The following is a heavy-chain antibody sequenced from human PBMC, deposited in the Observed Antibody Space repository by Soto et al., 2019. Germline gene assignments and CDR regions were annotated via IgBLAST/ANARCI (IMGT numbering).Heavy chain of an antibody. V-gene: IGHV4-39*01. CDR2: IYYSGSP. Sequence: PSETLSLTCTVSGGSISSGGYYWSWIRQHPGKGLEWIGYIYYSGSPDHNPSLQSQVTILVDTSKNQFSLKLSSVTAADTAVYFCARQVGDYYFDYWGPGTLVTVSS. CDR3: ARQVGDYYFDY. CDR1: GGSISSGGYY. J-gene: IGHJ4*02. D-gene: IGHD4-17*01.